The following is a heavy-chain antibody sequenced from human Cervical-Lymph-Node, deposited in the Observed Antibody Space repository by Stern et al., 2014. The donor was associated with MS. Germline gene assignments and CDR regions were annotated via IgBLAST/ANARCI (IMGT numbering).Heavy chain of an antibody. CDR3: ARGGGYNSIDY. J-gene: IGHJ4*02. Sequence: QVQLQESGPGLVKPSETLSLTCTVSGGSISSYYWSWIRQPPGKGLEWIWYIYYSGSTNSTPSLKSRVTISVDTSKNQFSLKLSSVTAADTAVYYCARGGGYNSIDYWGQGTLVTVSS. CDR2: IYYSGST. D-gene: IGHD5-24*01. V-gene: IGHV4-59*01. CDR1: GGSISSYY.